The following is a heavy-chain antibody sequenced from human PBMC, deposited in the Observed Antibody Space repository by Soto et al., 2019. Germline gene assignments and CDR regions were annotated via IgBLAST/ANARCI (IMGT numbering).Heavy chain of an antibody. V-gene: IGHV1-69*08. J-gene: IGHJ4*02. CDR3: ARDLITMVRGVKRGYFDY. CDR1: GGTFSSYT. CDR2: IIPILGIA. D-gene: IGHD3-10*01. Sequence: QVQLLQSVAELKKPGSSVKVSCKASGGTFSSYTISWVRQAPGQGLEWMGRIIPILGIANYAQKFQGRVKMTADKSTSTAYMELSSLRYEDTAVYYCARDLITMVRGVKRGYFDYWGQGKLVTVSS.